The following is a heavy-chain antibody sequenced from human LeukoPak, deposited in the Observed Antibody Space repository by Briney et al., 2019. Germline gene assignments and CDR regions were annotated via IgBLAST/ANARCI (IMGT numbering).Heavy chain of an antibody. CDR3: AREYSSSQGWFDP. D-gene: IGHD6-6*01. CDR2: IYYSGTT. CDR1: GGSISSGAYY. V-gene: IGHV4-31*03. J-gene: IGHJ5*02. Sequence: TLSLTCTVSGGSISSGAYYWSWIRQHPGKGLEWIGYIYYSGTTYYSPSLKSRVTISVDTSKNQFSLKLSSVTAADTAVYYCAREYSSSQGWFDPWGQGTLVTVSS.